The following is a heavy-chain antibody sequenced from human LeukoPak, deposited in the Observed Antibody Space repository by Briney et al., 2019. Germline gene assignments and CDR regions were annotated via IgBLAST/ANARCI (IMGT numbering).Heavy chain of an antibody. J-gene: IGHJ4*02. D-gene: IGHD1-26*01. V-gene: IGHV3-13*01. CDR2: IGTAGDT. Sequence: GGSLRLSCAASGFTFSSYDMHWVRQATGKGLEWVSAIGTAGDTYYPGSVKGRFTISRESAKNSLYLQMNSLRAGDTAVYYCARGGSVQWELFNWGQGTLVTVSS. CDR1: GFTFSSYD. CDR3: ARGGSVQWELFN.